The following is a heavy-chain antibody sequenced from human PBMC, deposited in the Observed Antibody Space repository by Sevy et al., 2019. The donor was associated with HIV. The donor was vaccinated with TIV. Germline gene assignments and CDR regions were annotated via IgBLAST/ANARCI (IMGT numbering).Heavy chain of an antibody. Sequence: GESLKISCKGSEYRFTSYWIVWVRQMPGKGLEWMGIIYPGDSDTRYSPSFQGQVTISAEKSISTAYLRWSSLKASDTAMYYCARRVGGGGIDVWGQGTTVTVSS. J-gene: IGHJ6*02. CDR1: EYRFTSYW. CDR3: ARRVGGGGIDV. CDR2: IYPGDSDT. V-gene: IGHV5-51*01. D-gene: IGHD3-10*01.